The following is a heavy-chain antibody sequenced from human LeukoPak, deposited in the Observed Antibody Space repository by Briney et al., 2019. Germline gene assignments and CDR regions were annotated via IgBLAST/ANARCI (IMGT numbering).Heavy chain of an antibody. CDR1: GNSISSGDYY. J-gene: IGHJ4*02. CDR3: ARLAYCGGDCYCFDY. V-gene: IGHV4-61*02. D-gene: IGHD2-21*02. CDR2: IYTSGST. Sequence: NPSETLSLTCTVSGNSISSGDYYWSWIRQPAGKGLEWIGRIYTSGSTTYNPSLKSRVTISVDTSKNQFSLKLSSVTAADTAVYYCARLAYCGGDCYCFDYWGQGTLVTVSS.